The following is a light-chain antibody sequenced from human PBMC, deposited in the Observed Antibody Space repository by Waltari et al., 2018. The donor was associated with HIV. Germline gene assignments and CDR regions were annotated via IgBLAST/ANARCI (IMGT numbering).Light chain of an antibody. Sequence: QSALTQPASVSGSPGQSITISCTGTTSAFGAYDQVPGYQQHPGKTPKLIIYEVNNRPSGVSNRFSGSKSGNTASLTISGLQAEDEADYYCGSYTSSTAWVFGGGT. V-gene: IGLV2-14*01. CDR2: EVN. CDR3: GSYTSSTAWV. CDR1: TSAFGAYDQ. J-gene: IGLJ3*02.